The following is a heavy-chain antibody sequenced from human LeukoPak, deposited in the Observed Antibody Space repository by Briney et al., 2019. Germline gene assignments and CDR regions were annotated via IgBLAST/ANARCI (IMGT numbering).Heavy chain of an antibody. D-gene: IGHD6-13*01. J-gene: IGHJ4*02. CDR2: ISGSGGNT. Sequence: PGGSLRLSCAASGFTFSSFAMSWVRQAPGKGLEWVSVISGSGGNTYYADSVKGRFTISRDNSKNTLYLQMNSLRAEDTAVYCCAKGRARIAAASDYWGQGTLVTVSS. V-gene: IGHV3-23*01. CDR3: AKGRARIAAASDY. CDR1: GFTFSSFA.